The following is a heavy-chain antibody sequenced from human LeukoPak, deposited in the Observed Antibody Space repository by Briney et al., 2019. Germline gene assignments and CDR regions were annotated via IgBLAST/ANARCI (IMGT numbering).Heavy chain of an antibody. CDR3: ARATYYYDSSGYYPTPLYYFDY. J-gene: IGHJ4*02. Sequence: ASVKVSCKASGGTFSSYAISWVRQAPGQGLEWMGGIIPIFGTANYAQKFQGRVTITADESTSTAYMELSSLRSEDTAVYYCARATYYYDSSGYYPTPLYYFDYWGQGTLVTVSS. D-gene: IGHD3-22*01. CDR2: IIPIFGTA. V-gene: IGHV1-69*13. CDR1: GGTFSSYA.